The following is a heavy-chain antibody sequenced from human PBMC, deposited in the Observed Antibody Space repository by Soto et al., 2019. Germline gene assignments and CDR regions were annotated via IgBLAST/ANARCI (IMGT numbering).Heavy chain of an antibody. CDR2: ISNDGSRK. V-gene: IGHV3-30*18. D-gene: IGHD1-26*01. J-gene: IGHJ4*02. CDR3: AKDEGVGATLGLPDY. Sequence: QVQLVESGGGVVQPGRSLRLSCAASGFSFSCCAMHWVRQAPGKGLEWVAIISNDGSRKYYADSVKGRITISRDNSKNTLYLQMDSLRAEDTAVYYCAKDEGVGATLGLPDYWGQGTLVTVSS. CDR1: GFSFSCCA.